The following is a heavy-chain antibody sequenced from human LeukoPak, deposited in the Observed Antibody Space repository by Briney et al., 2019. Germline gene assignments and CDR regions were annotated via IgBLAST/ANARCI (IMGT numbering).Heavy chain of an antibody. CDR1: GYTFTGYY. D-gene: IGHD2-8*02. Sequence: GASEKVPCKASGYTFTGYYMHWVRQAPGQGLEWMGWINPNSGGANYAQKFQGRVTMTRDTSISTTYMELSSLRSEDTAVYYCAREESGGYFDYWGQGTLVTVSS. CDR2: INPNSGGA. CDR3: AREESGGYFDY. V-gene: IGHV1-2*02. J-gene: IGHJ4*02.